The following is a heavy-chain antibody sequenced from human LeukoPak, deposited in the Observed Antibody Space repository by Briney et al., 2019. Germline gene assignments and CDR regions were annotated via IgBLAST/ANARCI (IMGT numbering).Heavy chain of an antibody. Sequence: GGSLRLSCAASGFTFSDYYMSWIRQAPGKGLEWVSYISSSGSTIYYADSVKGRFTISRDNAKNSLYLQMNSLRAEDTAVYYCARAREVATINFDYWGQGTLVTVSS. J-gene: IGHJ4*02. CDR3: ARAREVATINFDY. CDR1: GFTFSDYY. CDR2: ISSSGSTI. D-gene: IGHD5-12*01. V-gene: IGHV3-11*01.